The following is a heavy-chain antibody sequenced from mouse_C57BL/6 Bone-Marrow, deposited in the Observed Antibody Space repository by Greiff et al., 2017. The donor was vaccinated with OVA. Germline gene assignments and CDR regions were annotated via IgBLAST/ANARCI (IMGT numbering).Heavy chain of an antibody. CDR1: GFTFSDYY. J-gene: IGHJ4*01. Sequence: EVQLVESGGGLVQPGGSLKLSCAASGFTFSDYYMYWVRQTPEKRLEWVAYISNGGGSTYYPDTVKGRFTISRDNAKNTLYLQMSRLKSEDTAMYYCAFDEGYYAMDYWGQGTSVTVSS. V-gene: IGHV5-12*01. CDR3: AFDEGYYAMDY. CDR2: ISNGGGST.